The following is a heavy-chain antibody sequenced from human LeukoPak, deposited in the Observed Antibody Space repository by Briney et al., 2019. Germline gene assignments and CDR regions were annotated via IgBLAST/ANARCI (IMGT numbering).Heavy chain of an antibody. CDR3: AKDSSGYYLGYYFDY. Sequence: GRSLRLSCAASGFTFSSYGMHWVRRAPGKGLEWVAVISYDGSNKYYADSVKGRFTISRDNSKNTLYLQMNSLRAEDTAVYYCAKDSSGYYLGYYFDYWGQGTLVTVSS. CDR1: GFTFSSYG. CDR2: ISYDGSNK. V-gene: IGHV3-30*18. J-gene: IGHJ4*02. D-gene: IGHD3-22*01.